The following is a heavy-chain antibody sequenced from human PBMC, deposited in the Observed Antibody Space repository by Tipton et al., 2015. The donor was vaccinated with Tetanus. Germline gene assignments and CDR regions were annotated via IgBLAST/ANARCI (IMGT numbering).Heavy chain of an antibody. CDR3: ARPPWGSFGMDV. D-gene: IGHD3-16*01. Sequence: TLSLTCAVYGGSISSGDWWSWVRQPPGKGLEWIGEIHQSGRTNYNGSLKGRVTISMDTSKNQFSLRLNSVTAADTAVYYCARPPWGSFGMDVWGQGTTVTVSS. CDR1: GGSISSGDW. J-gene: IGHJ6*02. CDR2: IHQSGRT. V-gene: IGHV4-4*02.